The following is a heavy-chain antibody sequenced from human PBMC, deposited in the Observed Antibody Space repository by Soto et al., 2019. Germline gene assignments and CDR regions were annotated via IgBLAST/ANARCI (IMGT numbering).Heavy chain of an antibody. V-gene: IGHV1-46*03. CDR3: AKDYSSGRCERAFDI. Sequence: ASVKVSCKASGYTFTSYYMHWVRQAPGQGLEWMGIINPSGGSTSYAQKFQGRVTMTRDTSTSTVYMELSSLRSEDTAVYYCAKDYSSGRCERAFDIWGQGTMVTVSS. D-gene: IGHD6-19*01. J-gene: IGHJ3*02. CDR2: INPSGGST. CDR1: GYTFTSYY.